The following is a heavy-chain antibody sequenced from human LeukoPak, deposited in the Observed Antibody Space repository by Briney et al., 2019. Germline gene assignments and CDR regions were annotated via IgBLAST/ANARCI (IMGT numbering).Heavy chain of an antibody. Sequence: SETLSLTCTVSGGSISSYYWSWIRQPPGKGLEWIAYMYYSGSTKYNPSLKSRVTVSVDTSKNQFSLKLSSVTAADTAVYYCARHASGSSYDYWGQGTLVIVSS. CDR2: MYYSGST. D-gene: IGHD3-10*01. J-gene: IGHJ4*02. V-gene: IGHV4-59*08. CDR1: GGSISSYY. CDR3: ARHASGSSYDY.